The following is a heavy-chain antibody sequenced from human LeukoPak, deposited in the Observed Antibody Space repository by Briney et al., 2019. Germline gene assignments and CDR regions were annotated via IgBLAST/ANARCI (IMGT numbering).Heavy chain of an antibody. Sequence: GGSLRLSCAASGFTFSSYWMSWVRQAPGKGLEWVANIKQGGSEKYYVDSVKGRFTISRDNAKNSLYLQMNSLRVEDTAVYYCARDPYSGSYGDYYYYYMDVWGKGTTVTISS. J-gene: IGHJ6*03. CDR1: GFTFSSYW. CDR3: ARDPYSGSYGDYYYYYMDV. D-gene: IGHD1-26*01. V-gene: IGHV3-7*01. CDR2: IKQGGSEK.